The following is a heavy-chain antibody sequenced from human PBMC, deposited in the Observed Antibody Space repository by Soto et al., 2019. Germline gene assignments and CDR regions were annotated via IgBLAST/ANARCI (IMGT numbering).Heavy chain of an antibody. CDR2: ISSSDSII. Sequence: GSRRLSCAASVFTFSDYYMSWIRQAQGKGLEWVSYISSSDSIIYYADSVKGRFTISRDNAKNSLYLQMNSLRAEDTAVYYCARDLGYYDSSGYFDYWGQGTLVTVSS. J-gene: IGHJ4*02. V-gene: IGHV3-11*01. CDR3: ARDLGYYDSSGYFDY. CDR1: VFTFSDYY. D-gene: IGHD3-22*01.